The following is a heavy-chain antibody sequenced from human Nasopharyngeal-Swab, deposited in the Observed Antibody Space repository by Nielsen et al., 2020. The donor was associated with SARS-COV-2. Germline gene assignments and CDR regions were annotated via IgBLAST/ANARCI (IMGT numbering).Heavy chain of an antibody. CDR1: GFTFSSYA. J-gene: IGHJ4*02. D-gene: IGHD3-3*01. CDR3: AKDREYYDFWSGYSPLPIFDY. CDR2: IYSGGSST. V-gene: IGHV3-23*03. Sequence: GGSLRLSCAASGFTFSSYAMSWVRQAPGEGLEWVSVIYSGGSSTYYADSVKGRFTISRDNSKNTLYLQMNSLRAEDTAVYYCAKDREYYDFWSGYSPLPIFDYWGQGTLVTVSS.